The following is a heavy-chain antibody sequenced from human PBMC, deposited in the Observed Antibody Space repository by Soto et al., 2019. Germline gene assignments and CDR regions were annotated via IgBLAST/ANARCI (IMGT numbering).Heavy chain of an antibody. CDR1: GYSFTGYY. D-gene: IGHD6-13*01. CDR2: VKPSTGGT. CDR3: ARDLYGSGWYYFDF. V-gene: IGHV1-2*02. J-gene: IGHJ4*02. Sequence: QVQLVQSGDEVKKPGASVKVSCKASGYSFTGYYVHWVRQAPGQGHEWMGWVKPSTGGTDYAQKFQGRITMTRDTSSSTAYMEVSSLRTDDTAVYYCARDLYGSGWYYFDFWGQGTLVTVSS.